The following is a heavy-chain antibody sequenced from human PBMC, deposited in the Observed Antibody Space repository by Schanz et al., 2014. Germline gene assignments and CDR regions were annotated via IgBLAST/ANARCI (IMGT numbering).Heavy chain of an antibody. Sequence: EVLLVESGGGSVQPGGSLRLSCAASGFTFANYAMNWVRQAPGRGLEWVSGIDGSGPKTYYADSVKGRFTVSRDNSKDTVFLQMNALRVEDTAIYYCARDRVISSAFYFDLWGQGILVTVSS. CDR3: ARDRVISSAFYFDL. CDR2: IDGSGPKT. CDR1: GFTFANYA. D-gene: IGHD3-22*01. J-gene: IGHJ4*02. V-gene: IGHV3-23*04.